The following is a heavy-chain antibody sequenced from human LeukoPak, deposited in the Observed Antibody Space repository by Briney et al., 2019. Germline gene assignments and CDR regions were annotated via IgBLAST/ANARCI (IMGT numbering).Heavy chain of an antibody. CDR2: MWFDGSHK. CDR3: ARDITGDPPPYYFDY. Sequence: GGSLRLSCAASGFTFSNYGLHWVRQAPGKGLEWLAVMWFDGSHKYYADSVKGRFTISRDNSKSMLYLQMNSLRAEDTAVYYCARDITGDPPPYYFDYWGQGSLVTVSS. V-gene: IGHV3-33*01. D-gene: IGHD7-27*01. J-gene: IGHJ4*02. CDR1: GFTFSNYG.